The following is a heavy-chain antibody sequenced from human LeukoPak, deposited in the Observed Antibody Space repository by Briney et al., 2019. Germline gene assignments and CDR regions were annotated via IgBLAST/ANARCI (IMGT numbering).Heavy chain of an antibody. J-gene: IGHJ4*02. Sequence: PGGSLRLSCAASGFTFSSYSMNWVRQAPGKGLEWVSSISSGSSYIYYADSVKGRFTISRDNAKNSLYLQMNSLRAEDTAVYYCARDRNSYGFEGFDCWGQGTLVTVSS. D-gene: IGHD5-18*01. CDR2: ISSGSSYI. V-gene: IGHV3-21*01. CDR1: GFTFSSYS. CDR3: ARDRNSYGFEGFDC.